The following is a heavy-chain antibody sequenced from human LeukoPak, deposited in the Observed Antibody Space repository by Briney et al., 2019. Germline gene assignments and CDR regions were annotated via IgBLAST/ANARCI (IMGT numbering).Heavy chain of an antibody. J-gene: IGHJ4*02. CDR1: GGSISSSRYY. CDR2: IYATGST. V-gene: IGHV4-61*09. Sequence: SETLSLACSVSGGSISSSRYYWSWIRQPAGKGLEWIGHIYATGSTSYNPSLKSRVTISGDTSKNQFSLKLSSVTATDTAVYYCARYQNWGSWYYFDYWGQGTLVTVSS. D-gene: IGHD7-27*01. CDR3: ARYQNWGSWYYFDY.